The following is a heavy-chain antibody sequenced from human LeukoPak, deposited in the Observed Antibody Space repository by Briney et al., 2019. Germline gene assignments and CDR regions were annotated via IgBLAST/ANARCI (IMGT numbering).Heavy chain of an antibody. D-gene: IGHD3-22*01. V-gene: IGHV4-59*08. CDR2: IYYSGST. J-gene: IGHJ3*02. CDR3: ARQGYYDPHAFDI. Sequence: SETLSLTCTVSGGSISSYYWSWIRQPPGKGLEWIGYIYYSGSTNHNPSLKSRVTISVDTSKNQFSLKLSSVTAADTAVYYCARQGYYDPHAFDIWGQGTMVTVSS. CDR1: GGSISSYY.